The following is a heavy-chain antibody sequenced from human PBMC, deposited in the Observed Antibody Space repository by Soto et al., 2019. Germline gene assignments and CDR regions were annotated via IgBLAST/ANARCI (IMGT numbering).Heavy chain of an antibody. J-gene: IGHJ6*03. CDR2: IYPGDSDT. D-gene: IGHD3-10*01. CDR3: ARQPWYGELSYENYMDV. CDR1: GYSFTSYW. V-gene: IGHV5-51*01. Sequence: GESLKISCKGSGYSFTSYWIGWVRQMPGKGLEWMGIIYPGDSDTRYSPSFQGQVTISADKSISTAYLQWSSLKASDTAMYYCARQPWYGELSYENYMDVWRKGTTVTSP.